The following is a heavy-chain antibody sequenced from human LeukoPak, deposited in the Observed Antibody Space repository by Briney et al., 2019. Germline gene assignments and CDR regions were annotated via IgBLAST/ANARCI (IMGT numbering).Heavy chain of an antibody. CDR3: VTFCECSVCYYPPFEF. J-gene: IGHJ4*02. CDR2: INPSGGCT. Sequence: GASVKVSCKASGYTFTSYYMHWVRQAPGQGLEWMGIINPSGGCTSYAQKFQGRVTMTRDTSTSTVYMELSSLRSDDSAVYYLVTFCECSVCYYPPFEFGGQRTLVSVSS. CDR1: GYTFTSYY. D-gene: IGHD3-22*01. V-gene: IGHV1-46*01.